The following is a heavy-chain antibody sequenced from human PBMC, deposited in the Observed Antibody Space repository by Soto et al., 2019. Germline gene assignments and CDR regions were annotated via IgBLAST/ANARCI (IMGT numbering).Heavy chain of an antibody. J-gene: IGHJ5*02. CDR2: ISGSGGST. CDR3: ANVGYYILPGYYNKNGFDP. D-gene: IGHD3-9*01. V-gene: IGHV3-23*01. Sequence: GGSLRLSCAASGFTFSSYAMSWVRQAPGKGLEWVSAISGSGGSTYYADSVKGRFTISRDNSKNTLYLQMNSLRAEDTAVYYCANVGYYILPGYYNKNGFDPWGQGTLVTVSS. CDR1: GFTFSSYA.